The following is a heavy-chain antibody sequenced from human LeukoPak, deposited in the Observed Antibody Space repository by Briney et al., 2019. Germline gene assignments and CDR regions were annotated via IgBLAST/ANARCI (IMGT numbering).Heavy chain of an antibody. CDR3: ARYSGSYPGGYFDY. CDR1: GFTFSSYA. D-gene: IGHD1-26*01. V-gene: IGHV3-30-3*01. CDR2: ISYDGSNK. Sequence: GRSLRLSCAASGFTFSSYAMHWVRQAPGKGLEWVAVISYDGSNKYYADSVKGRFTISRDNSKNTLYLQMNSLRAEDTAVYYCARYSGSYPGGYFDYWGQGTLVTVSS. J-gene: IGHJ4*02.